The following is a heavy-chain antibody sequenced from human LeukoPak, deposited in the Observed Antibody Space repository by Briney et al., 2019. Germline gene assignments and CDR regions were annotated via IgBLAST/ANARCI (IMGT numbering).Heavy chain of an antibody. J-gene: IGHJ5*02. CDR1: GGSISSDSDY. D-gene: IGHD4-17*01. CDR2: IYSSGST. V-gene: IGHV4-61*02. CDR3: ARAIVGQFTVTTSGFDP. Sequence: PSQTLSLTCTVSGGSISSDSDYWSWIRQPAGKGLEWIGRIYSSGSTTYNPSLKSRVTISVDTSKNQFSLKLNSVTAADTAMYYCARAIVGQFTVTTSGFDPWGQGTLVTVSS.